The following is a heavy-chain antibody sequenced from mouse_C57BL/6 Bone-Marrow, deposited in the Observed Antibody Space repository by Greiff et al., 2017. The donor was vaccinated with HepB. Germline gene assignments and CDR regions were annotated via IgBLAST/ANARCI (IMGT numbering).Heavy chain of an antibody. CDR1: GFTFSDFY. CDR2: SRNKANDYTT. J-gene: IGHJ4*01. Sequence: EVMLVESGGGLVQSGRSLRLSCATSGFTFSDFYMEWVRQAPGKGLEWIAASRNKANDYTTEYSASVKGRFIVSRDTSQSILYLQMNALRAEDTAIYYCARDAGEAMDYWGQGTSVTVSS. V-gene: IGHV7-1*01. CDR3: ARDAGEAMDY.